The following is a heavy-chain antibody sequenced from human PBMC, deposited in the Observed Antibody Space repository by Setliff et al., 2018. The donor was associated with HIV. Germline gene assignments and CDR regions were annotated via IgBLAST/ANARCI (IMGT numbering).Heavy chain of an antibody. J-gene: IGHJ4*02. CDR1: GGSISGSSYY. V-gene: IGHV4-39*02. CDR2: IYYSGST. D-gene: IGHD5-18*01. CDR3: ARVRVEAAMVYYFDY. Sequence: PSETLSLTCTVSGGSISGSSYYWGWIRQPPGKGLEWIGSIYYSGSTYYNPSLKSRVTISVDTSKNHFSLKLSSVTAADTAVYYCARVRVEAAMVYYFDYWGQGTLVTVSS.